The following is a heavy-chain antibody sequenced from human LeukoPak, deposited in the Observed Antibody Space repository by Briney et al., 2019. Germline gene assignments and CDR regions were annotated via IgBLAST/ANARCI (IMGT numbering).Heavy chain of an antibody. CDR1: GFTFDDYG. Sequence: GGSLRLSCAASGFTFDDYGMSWVRQAPGKGLEWVANLKQDGSEKYYVDSVKGRFTISRDNAKNSLYLQMNNLRAEDTAVYYCTSRGGNSPDYWGQGTLVTVSS. J-gene: IGHJ4*02. D-gene: IGHD4-23*01. CDR2: LKQDGSEK. CDR3: TSRGGNSPDY. V-gene: IGHV3-7*01.